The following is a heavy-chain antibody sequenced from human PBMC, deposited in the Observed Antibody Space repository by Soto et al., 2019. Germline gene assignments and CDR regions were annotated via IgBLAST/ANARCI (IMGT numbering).Heavy chain of an antibody. J-gene: IGHJ5*02. CDR1: GYSFTTSW. CDR3: ARRPGSWFDP. CDR2: IFPSDSDT. Sequence: PGESLKISCKASGYSFTTSWIGWVRQMPGKGLEWMGIIFPSDSDTRYSPSFQGQVTISVDKSISTAYLQWSRLKASDSAMYYCARRPGSWFDPWGQGTLVTVSS. V-gene: IGHV5-51*01. D-gene: IGHD3-10*01.